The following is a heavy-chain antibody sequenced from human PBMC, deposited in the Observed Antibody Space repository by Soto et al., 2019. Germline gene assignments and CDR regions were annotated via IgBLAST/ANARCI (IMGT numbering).Heavy chain of an antibody. CDR3: ARDKDLPAATSSWFDP. Sequence: ASVKVSCKASGGTFSSYTISWVRQAPGQGLEWMGRIIPILGIANYAQKFQGRVTITADKSTSTAYMELSSLRSEDTAVYYCARDKDLPAATSSWFDPWGQGTLVTVSS. CDR1: GGTFSSYT. CDR2: IIPILGIA. J-gene: IGHJ5*02. D-gene: IGHD2-2*01. V-gene: IGHV1-69*04.